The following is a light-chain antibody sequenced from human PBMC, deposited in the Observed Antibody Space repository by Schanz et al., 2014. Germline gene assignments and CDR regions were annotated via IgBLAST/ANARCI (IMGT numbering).Light chain of an antibody. Sequence: QSALTQPASVSGSPGQSITISCTGTSSDVGGYNYVSWYQQHPGKAPKLMIYDVNNRPSGVSNRFSGSKSGNTASLTISGLQAEDEADYYCSSYTTRSTYVIGSGTKLTVL. CDR1: SSDVGGYNY. J-gene: IGLJ1*01. V-gene: IGLV2-14*01. CDR2: DVN. CDR3: SSYTTRSTYV.